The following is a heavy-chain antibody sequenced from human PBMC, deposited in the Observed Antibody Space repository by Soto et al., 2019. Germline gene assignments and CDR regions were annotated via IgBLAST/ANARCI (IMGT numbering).Heavy chain of an antibody. CDR2: ISGSGGST. CDR1: GFPFSTYA. CDR3: AKDGCTSTSCYINC. V-gene: IGHV3-23*01. Sequence: PGGSLRLSCAASGFPFSTYAMSWVRHTPGKGLEWVSAISGSGGSTYYADSVKGRFTISRDNSKNTLYLQMNSLRAEDTALYYCAKDGCTSTSCYINCWGQGTLVTVSS. J-gene: IGHJ4*02. D-gene: IGHD2-2*02.